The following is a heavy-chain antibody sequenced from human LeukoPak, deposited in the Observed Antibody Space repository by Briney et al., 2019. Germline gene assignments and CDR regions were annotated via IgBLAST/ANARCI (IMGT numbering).Heavy chain of an antibody. J-gene: IGHJ1*01. CDR3: ARYRKPSYYYDSSGYYYPNVFQH. CDR2: ISHDGSNK. D-gene: IGHD3-22*01. Sequence: GGSLRLSCAASGFTFSSYAMHWVRQAPGKGLEWVAVISHDGSNKYYADSVKGRFTISRDNSKNTLYLQMNSLRAEDTAVYYYARYRKPSYYYDSSGYYYPNVFQHWGQGTLVTVSS. CDR1: GFTFSSYA. V-gene: IGHV3-30-3*01.